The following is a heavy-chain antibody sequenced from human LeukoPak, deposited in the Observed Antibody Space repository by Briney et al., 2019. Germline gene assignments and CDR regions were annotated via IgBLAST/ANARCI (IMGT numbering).Heavy chain of an antibody. D-gene: IGHD5/OR15-5a*01. Sequence: ASVKVSCKASGYTFSTYGISWVRQAPGQGLEWMGWISGYSGNVNYAQNFQGRVTMTTVSSTTTAYMELRSLRSGDTAVYYCARPVVSGNFDYWGQGTLVTVSS. J-gene: IGHJ4*02. CDR2: ISGYSGNV. V-gene: IGHV1-18*01. CDR1: GYTFSTYG. CDR3: ARPVVSGNFDY.